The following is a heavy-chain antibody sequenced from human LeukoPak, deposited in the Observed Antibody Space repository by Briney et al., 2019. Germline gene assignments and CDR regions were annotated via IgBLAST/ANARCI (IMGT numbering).Heavy chain of an antibody. CDR3: ARALVSFAGVTLDY. Sequence: SETLSLTCTVSGGSISSYYWSWIRQPPGKGLEWIGYISYSGSANYNPSLKSRVTISVDTSKNQFSLKLSSVTAADTAVYYCARALVSFAGVTLDYWGQGTLVTVSS. J-gene: IGHJ4*02. CDR2: ISYSGSA. D-gene: IGHD3-16*01. V-gene: IGHV4-59*01. CDR1: GGSISSYY.